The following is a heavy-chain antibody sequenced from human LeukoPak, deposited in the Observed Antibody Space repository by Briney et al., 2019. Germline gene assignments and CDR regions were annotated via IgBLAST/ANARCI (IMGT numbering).Heavy chain of an antibody. J-gene: IGHJ4*02. CDR3: AKDPTFLDLGYCSSTSCYHHYFHY. D-gene: IGHD2-2*01. V-gene: IGHV3-30*02. CDR2: IRYDGSNK. Sequence: PGGSLRLSCAASRFTFSSYGMHWVRQAPGKGLVWVAFIRYDGSNKYYADSVKGRFTISRDNSKNTLYLQMNSLRAEDTAVYYCAKDPTFLDLGYCSSTSCYHHYFHYWGQGTLVTVSS. CDR1: RFTFSSYG.